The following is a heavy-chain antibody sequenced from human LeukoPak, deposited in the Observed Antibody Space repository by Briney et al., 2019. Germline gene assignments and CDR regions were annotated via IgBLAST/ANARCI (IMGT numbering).Heavy chain of an antibody. J-gene: IGHJ4*02. Sequence: ASVKVSCKASGGTFSSYAISWVRQAPGQGPEWMGGIIPIFGTANYAQKFQGRVTITADESTSTAYMELSSLRSEDTAVYYCARTRMYRGKSQQLVDFDYWGQGTLVTVSS. CDR3: ARTRMYRGKSQQLVDFDY. CDR1: GGTFSSYA. CDR2: IIPIFGTA. D-gene: IGHD6-13*01. V-gene: IGHV1-69*01.